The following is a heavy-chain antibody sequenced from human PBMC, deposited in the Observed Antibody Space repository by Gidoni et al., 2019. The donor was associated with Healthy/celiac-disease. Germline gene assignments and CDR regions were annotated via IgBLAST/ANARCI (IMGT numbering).Heavy chain of an antibody. CDR3: AHYDQYYDILTGYYEVGWFDP. CDR1: GFSLSTSGVG. J-gene: IGHJ5*02. Sequence: QITLKESGPTLVKPTQTLTLTCTFSGFSLSTSGVGVGWIRQPPGKALEWLALIYWDDDKRYSPSLKSRLTITKDTSKNQVVLTMTNMDPVDTATYYCAHYDQYYDILTGYYEVGWFDPWGQGTLVTVSS. V-gene: IGHV2-5*02. D-gene: IGHD3-9*01. CDR2: IYWDDDK.